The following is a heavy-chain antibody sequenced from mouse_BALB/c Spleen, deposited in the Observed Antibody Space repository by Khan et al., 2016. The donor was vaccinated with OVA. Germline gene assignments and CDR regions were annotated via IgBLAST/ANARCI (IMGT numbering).Heavy chain of an antibody. CDR1: GFNIKDTY. CDR2: IDPANGNI. CDR3: ARGELGPDYFAMDY. J-gene: IGHJ4*01. V-gene: IGHV14-3*02. Sequence: EVQLQQSGAELVKPGASVKLSCTASGFNIKDTYMHWVQQRPEQGLECIGRIDPANGNIEYDPKFQGKATITADTSSNTAYLQLSRLISEDTSVDYWARGELGPDYFAMDYWGQGTSVTVSS. D-gene: IGHD4-1*01.